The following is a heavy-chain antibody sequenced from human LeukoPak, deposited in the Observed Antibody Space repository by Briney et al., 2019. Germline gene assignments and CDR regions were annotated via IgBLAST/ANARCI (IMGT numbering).Heavy chain of an antibody. CDR2: IYYKGIT. CDR3: ARLVAVTGIVDWFDP. J-gene: IGHJ5*02. Sequence: SETLSLTCVVSGGSISGYHWSWIRQPPGKGLEWIGYIYYKGITNYNPSLKSRVTISLDTSKSQFSLKLSSVTAADTAVYYCARLVAVTGIVDWFDPWGQGTVVTVSS. D-gene: IGHD2-21*02. V-gene: IGHV4-59*08. CDR1: GGSISGYH.